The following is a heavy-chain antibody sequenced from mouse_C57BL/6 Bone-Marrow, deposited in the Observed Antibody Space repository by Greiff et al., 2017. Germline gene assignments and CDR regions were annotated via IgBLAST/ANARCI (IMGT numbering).Heavy chain of an antibody. CDR3: TTDWDWFAY. V-gene: IGHV14-4*01. CDR2: IDPENGDT. D-gene: IGHD4-1*01. CDR1: GFNIKDDY. J-gene: IGHJ3*01. Sequence: LQESGAELVRPGASVKLSCTASGFNIKDDYMHWVKQRPEQGLEWIGWIDPENGDTEYASKFQGKATITADTSSNTAYLQLSSLTSEDTAVYYCTTDWDWFAYWGQGTLVTVSA.